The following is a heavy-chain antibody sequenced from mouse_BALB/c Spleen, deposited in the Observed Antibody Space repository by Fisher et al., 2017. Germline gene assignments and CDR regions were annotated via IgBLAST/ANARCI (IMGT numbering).Heavy chain of an antibody. D-gene: IGHD4-1*01. V-gene: IGHV5-9*04. J-gene: IGHJ1*01. Sequence: RFTISRDNAKNTLFLQMSSLRSEDTAMYYCARSLGRYFDVWGAGTTVTVS. CDR3: ARSLGRYFDV.